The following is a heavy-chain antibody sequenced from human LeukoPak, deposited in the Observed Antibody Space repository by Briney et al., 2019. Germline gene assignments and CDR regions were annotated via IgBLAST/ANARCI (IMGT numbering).Heavy chain of an antibody. CDR2: IRYDGSKK. Sequence: GGSLRLSCAASGFTFSSYGMHWVRQAPGKGLGWVAFIRYDGSKKYFADSVKGRFTISRDNSKNTLYLQMNSLRAEDTAVYYCAGGADIVVVPAAPRMAYYYYYYMDVWGKGTTVTVSS. D-gene: IGHD2-2*01. CDR3: AGGADIVVVPAAPRMAYYYYYYMDV. CDR1: GFTFSSYG. V-gene: IGHV3-30*02. J-gene: IGHJ6*03.